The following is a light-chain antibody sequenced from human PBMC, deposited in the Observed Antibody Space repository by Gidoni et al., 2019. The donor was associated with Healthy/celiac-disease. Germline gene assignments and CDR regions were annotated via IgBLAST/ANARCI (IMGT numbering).Light chain of an antibody. CDR2: KAS. Sequence: DIQMTQYPATLSASVGDRVTITCRARQSISSWLAWYQQKPGKAPKLLIYKASSLESGVPSRFSGSGSGTEVTLTISSLPPDDFSTYYCQQYNSYPWTFGQGTKVEIK. CDR3: QQYNSYPWT. CDR1: QSISSW. J-gene: IGKJ1*01. V-gene: IGKV1-5*03.